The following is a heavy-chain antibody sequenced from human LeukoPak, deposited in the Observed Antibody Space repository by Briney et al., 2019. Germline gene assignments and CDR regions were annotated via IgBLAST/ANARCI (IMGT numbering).Heavy chain of an antibody. CDR1: GYSLNYFA. V-gene: IGHV1-3*01. CDR2: TNAGSGNS. D-gene: IGHD3-10*01. Sequence: ASVKVSCKASGYSLNYFAMHWVRQAPGQSLERMGWTNAGSGNSAYSQRFQGRVTITRDTSANTAYMELRSLRSEDTAVYYCARVDYYGSGNYFDYWGQGSLVTVSS. CDR3: ARVDYYGSGNYFDY. J-gene: IGHJ4*02.